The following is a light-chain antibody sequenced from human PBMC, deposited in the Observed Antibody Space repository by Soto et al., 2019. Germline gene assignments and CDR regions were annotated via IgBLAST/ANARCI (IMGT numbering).Light chain of an antibody. V-gene: IGLV1-44*01. CDR3: CSYAGSYTYV. Sequence: QSALTQPPSASGTPGQTVTISCSISSPNVGTNPVAWYQQLPGTAPKLLIYTNSKRPSGVPDRFSGSKSGNTASLTISGLQAEDEADYYCCSYAGSYTYVFGTGTKVTVL. CDR2: TNS. CDR1: SPNVGTNP. J-gene: IGLJ1*01.